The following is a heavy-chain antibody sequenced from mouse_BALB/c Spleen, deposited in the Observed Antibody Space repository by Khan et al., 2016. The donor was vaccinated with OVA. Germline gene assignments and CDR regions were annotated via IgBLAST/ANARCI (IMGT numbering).Heavy chain of an antibody. CDR2: ISSGGSYT. CDR3: ARLGYYYNSGGCAY. J-gene: IGHJ3*01. V-gene: IGHV5-6*01. Sequence: EVELVESGGVLVKPGGSLKLSCAASGFTFSTYGMSWVRQIPDKRLEWVATISSGGSYTYYPDSVKGRFTISRDNAKNTLYLQMNSLNSEDTAMYYCARLGYYYNSGGCAYWGQGTLVTVSA. CDR1: GFTFSTYG. D-gene: IGHD1-1*01.